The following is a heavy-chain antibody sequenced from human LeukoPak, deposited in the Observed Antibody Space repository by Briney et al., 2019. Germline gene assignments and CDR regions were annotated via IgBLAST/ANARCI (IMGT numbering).Heavy chain of an antibody. CDR3: AKLVTHFDY. CDR2: ISGSGGNT. J-gene: IGHJ4*02. V-gene: IGHV3-23*01. Sequence: TGGSLRLSCAVSGFTFSSYAMSWVRQAPGKGLEWVSSISGSGGNTYYADSVKGRFTISRDNSKNTLYMQMNSLRAEDTAVYYCAKLVTHFDYWGQGTLVTVSS. CDR1: GFTFSSYA. D-gene: IGHD4-23*01.